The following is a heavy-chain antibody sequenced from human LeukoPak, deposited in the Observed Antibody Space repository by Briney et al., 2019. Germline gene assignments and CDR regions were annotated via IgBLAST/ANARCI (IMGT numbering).Heavy chain of an antibody. CDR3: ARQAQHIITGGAFDI. CDR1: GSCFTSYW. V-gene: IGHV5-51*01. CDR2: IYPGDSDT. J-gene: IGHJ3*02. D-gene: IGHD3-10*01. Sequence: GESLKISCKGSGSCFTSYWIGWVRQMPGKGLEWMGIIYPGDSDTRYSPSFQGQVTISADKSISTAYLQWSSLKAPDTAMYYCARQAQHIITGGAFDIWGQGTMVTVSS.